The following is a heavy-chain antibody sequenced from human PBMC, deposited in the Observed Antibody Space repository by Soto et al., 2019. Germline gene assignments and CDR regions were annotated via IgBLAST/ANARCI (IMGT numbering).Heavy chain of an antibody. D-gene: IGHD3-10*01. Sequence: PGESLKISCKGSGYSFTSYWIGWVRQMPGKGLEWMGIIYPGDSDTRYSPSFQGQVTISADKSISTAYLQWSSLKASDTAMYYCAGGGVRGVITRTRDYYGMAVWRQGTTVTAP. CDR1: GYSFTSYW. CDR2: IYPGDSDT. CDR3: AGGGVRGVITRTRDYYGMAV. J-gene: IGHJ6*02. V-gene: IGHV5-51*01.